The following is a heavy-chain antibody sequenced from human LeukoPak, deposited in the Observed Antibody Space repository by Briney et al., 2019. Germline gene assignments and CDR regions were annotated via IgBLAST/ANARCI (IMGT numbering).Heavy chain of an antibody. V-gene: IGHV3-21*01. CDR1: GFTFTSYA. CDR3: ARDPFGAAHNWFDP. D-gene: IGHD3-3*01. Sequence: PGGSLRLSCAASGFTFTSYAMNWLGQAPGTGPEWISSISDDGRYIYYADSVKGRFTISRDDANNSVSLQMNSLRAEDTALYHCARDPFGAAHNWFDPWGQGTLVIVSS. CDR2: ISDDGRYI. J-gene: IGHJ5*02.